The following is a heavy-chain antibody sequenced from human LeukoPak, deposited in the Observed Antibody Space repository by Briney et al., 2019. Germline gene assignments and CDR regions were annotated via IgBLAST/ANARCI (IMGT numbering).Heavy chain of an antibody. CDR2: TYCRSKCYN. CDR3: ARIYDGSSEAFDI. D-gene: IGHD3-22*01. CDR1: GDSVSSNSAA. Sequence: SQTLSLTCAISGDSVSSNSAAWNWIRQSPSRGLEWLGRTYCRSKCYNDYAVSVKSRITINPDTSKNQFSLHLNSVTPEDTALYYCARIYDGSSEAFDIWGQGTMVTVSS. J-gene: IGHJ3*02. V-gene: IGHV6-1*01.